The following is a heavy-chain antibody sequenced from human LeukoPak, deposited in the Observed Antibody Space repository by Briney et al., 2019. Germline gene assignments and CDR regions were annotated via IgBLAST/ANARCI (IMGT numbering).Heavy chain of an antibody. D-gene: IGHD2-2*01. Sequence: GGSLRLSCAASGFPFSIYSMNWVRQVPGKGLKWVSSIDSSGNYIYYADSLKGRFTISRDNAKNSLYLQMNSLRAEDTAVYYCSRRYCSSTNCYSFDYWGQGTLVTVSS. CDR3: SRRYCSSTNCYSFDY. J-gene: IGHJ4*02. CDR2: IDSSGNYI. V-gene: IGHV3-21*01. CDR1: GFPFSIYS.